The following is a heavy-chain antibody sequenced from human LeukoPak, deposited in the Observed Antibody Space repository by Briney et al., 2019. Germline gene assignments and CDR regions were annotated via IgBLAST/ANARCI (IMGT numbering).Heavy chain of an antibody. J-gene: IGHJ4*02. D-gene: IGHD3-3*01. Sequence: GESLKISCKGSRYGFTSYWIAWVRQMPGEGLVWMGIIYPRDSETRYSPSFQGQVTISADKSISTAYLQWSGLKASDTAMYYCARLNDFWSGYLKYYFDYWGLGTLVTVSS. V-gene: IGHV5-51*01. CDR1: RYGFTSYW. CDR2: IYPRDSET. CDR3: ARLNDFWSGYLKYYFDY.